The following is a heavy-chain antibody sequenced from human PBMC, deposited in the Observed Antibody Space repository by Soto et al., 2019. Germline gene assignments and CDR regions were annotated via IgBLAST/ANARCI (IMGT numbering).Heavy chain of an antibody. CDR3: ARVFSGSYYFDY. Sequence: SETLSLTCTVSGGSVSSGSYYWSWIRQPPGKGLEWIGYIYYSGSTNYNPSLKSRVTISVDTSKNQFSLKLSSVTAADTAVYYCARVFSGSYYFDYWGQGTLVTVSS. D-gene: IGHD1-26*01. V-gene: IGHV4-61*01. CDR2: IYYSGST. CDR1: GGSVSSGSYY. J-gene: IGHJ4*02.